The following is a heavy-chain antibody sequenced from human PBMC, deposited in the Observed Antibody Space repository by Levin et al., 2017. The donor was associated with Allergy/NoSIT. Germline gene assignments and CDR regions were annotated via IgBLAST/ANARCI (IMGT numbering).Heavy chain of an antibody. CDR2: FRDTHYT. CDR3: ARLARPAGVYDSSDSYDI. D-gene: IGHD5/OR15-5a*01. CDR1: GFTFSNYA. J-gene: IGHJ3*02. V-gene: IGHV3-23*01. Sequence: GGSLRLSCAASGFTFSNYAMSWVRQAPGKGLEWVAGFRDTHYTNYADSVTGRFSISRYNSRNMFYLQMDSLRAEDTAVYFCARLARPAGVYDSSDSYDIWGPGTMVTVSS.